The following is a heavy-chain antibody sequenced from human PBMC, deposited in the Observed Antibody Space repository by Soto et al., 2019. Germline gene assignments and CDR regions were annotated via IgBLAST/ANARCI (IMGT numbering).Heavy chain of an antibody. J-gene: IGHJ4*02. CDR1: GFTFSDYA. V-gene: IGHV3-30*03. CDR2: VSHDGRNT. CDR3: ARGGRQWLVTSDFNY. D-gene: IGHD6-19*01. Sequence: VQLVESGGGVVQPGRSLRLSCAASGFTFSDYAMHWVRQAPGKGLEWVAVVSHDGRNTHYADSVKGRFTISRDSSKNTVSLEMTSLRAEDTAVYYRARGGRQWLVTSDFNYWGQGALVTVSS.